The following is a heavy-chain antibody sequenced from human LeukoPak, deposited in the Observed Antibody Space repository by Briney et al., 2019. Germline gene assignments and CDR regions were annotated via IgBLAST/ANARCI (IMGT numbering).Heavy chain of an antibody. CDR2: INNSGST. CDR3: ARGRDGPRLGN. Sequence: TSETLSLTCAVYGASFSDSYWSWIRQSPAKGLEWIGEINNSGSTSYNPSLNSRVIMSVYRSKNQRSLRLTSVTAADTAVYYCARGRDGPRLGNWGQGTLVTVSS. D-gene: IGHD3-16*01. CDR1: GASFSDSY. J-gene: IGHJ4*02. V-gene: IGHV4-34*01.